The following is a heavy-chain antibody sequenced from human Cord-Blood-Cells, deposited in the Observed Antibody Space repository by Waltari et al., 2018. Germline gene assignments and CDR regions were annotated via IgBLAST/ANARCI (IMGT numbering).Heavy chain of an antibody. CDR1: GGSFSGYY. V-gene: IGHV4-34*01. CDR2: INDSGST. J-gene: IGHJ2*01. D-gene: IGHD2-8*01. Sequence: QVQLQQWGAGLLKPSETLSLTCAVYGGSFSGYYWSWIRQPPWKGVEWIGEINDSGSTNYNPTIKSRVTISLDTSKNQFSLKLSIVTAADTDVYYCARGTYRVSYPFDRWGRGTLVTVSS. CDR3: ARGTYRVSYPFDR.